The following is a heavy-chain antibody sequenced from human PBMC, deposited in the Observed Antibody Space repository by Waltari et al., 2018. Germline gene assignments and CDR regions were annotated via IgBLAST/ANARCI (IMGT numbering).Heavy chain of an antibody. CDR2: IIPIFGTA. Sequence: QVQLVQSGAEVKKPGSSVKVSCKASGGTFSSYAISGVRQAPGQGLEWMGGIIPIFGTANSAQKFQGRVTITADESTSTAYMELSSLRSEDTAVYYCARMHSSSWYYFDYWGQGTLVTVSS. V-gene: IGHV1-69*12. J-gene: IGHJ4*02. CDR1: GGTFSSYA. CDR3: ARMHSSSWYYFDY. D-gene: IGHD6-13*01.